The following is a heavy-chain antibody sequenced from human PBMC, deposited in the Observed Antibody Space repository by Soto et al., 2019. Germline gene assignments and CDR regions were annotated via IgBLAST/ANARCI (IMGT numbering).Heavy chain of an antibody. Sequence: EVQLVESGGGLVQPGGSLRLSCAASGFTFSSYWMSWVRQAPGKGLEWVANIKQDGSEKSYVDSVKGRFTISRDNAKNSLYLQMNSLRAEDRAVYYCARIELRFLEWLLQEFDYWGQGTLVTVSS. D-gene: IGHD3-3*01. V-gene: IGHV3-7*01. J-gene: IGHJ4*02. CDR2: IKQDGSEK. CDR3: ARIELRFLEWLLQEFDY. CDR1: GFTFSSYW.